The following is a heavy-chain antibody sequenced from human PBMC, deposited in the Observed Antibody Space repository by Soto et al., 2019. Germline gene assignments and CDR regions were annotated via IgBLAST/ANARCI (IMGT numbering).Heavy chain of an antibody. CDR2: INHSGST. CDR3: ARGRRTGYYGSGSYYNSVYYYYGMDV. CDR1: GGSFSGYY. J-gene: IGHJ6*02. D-gene: IGHD3-10*01. Sequence: PSETLSLTGAVYGGSFSGYYWSWIRQPPGKGLEWIGEINHSGSTNYNPSLKSRVTISVDTSKNQFSLKLSSVTAADTAVYYCARGRRTGYYGSGSYYNSVYYYYGMDVWGQGTTVTVSS. V-gene: IGHV4-34*01.